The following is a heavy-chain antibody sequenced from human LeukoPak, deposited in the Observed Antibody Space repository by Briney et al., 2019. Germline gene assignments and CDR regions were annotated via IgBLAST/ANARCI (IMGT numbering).Heavy chain of an antibody. CDR2: IYYSGST. V-gene: IGHV4-39*07. J-gene: IGHJ4*02. CDR3: SRVLAASGPFDS. D-gene: IGHD2-15*01. Sequence: GSLRLSCAASGFIFSTYEVNWIRQSPGKGLEWIGTIYYSGSTYYNPSLKSRVTISVDTSQNQFSLKLSSVTAADTAVYYCSRVLAASGPFDSWGQGTLVTVSS. CDR1: GFIFSTYE.